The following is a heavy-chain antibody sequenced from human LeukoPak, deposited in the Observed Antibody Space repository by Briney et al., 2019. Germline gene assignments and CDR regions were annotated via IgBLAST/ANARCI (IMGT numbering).Heavy chain of an antibody. Sequence: SETLSLTCTVSGGSISSYYWSWIRQPPGKGLEWIGYIYYSGSTNYNPSLKSRVTISVDTPKNQFSLKLSSVTAADTAVYYCARSSDSSGFYYYYYYMDVWGKGTTVTISS. CDR2: IYYSGST. V-gene: IGHV4-59*01. CDR3: ARSSDSSGFYYYYYYMDV. D-gene: IGHD3-22*01. J-gene: IGHJ6*03. CDR1: GGSISSYY.